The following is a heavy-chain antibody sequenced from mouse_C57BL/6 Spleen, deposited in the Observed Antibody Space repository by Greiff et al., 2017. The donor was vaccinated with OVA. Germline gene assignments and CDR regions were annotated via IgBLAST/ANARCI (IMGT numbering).Heavy chain of an antibody. CDR1: GFSLTSYG. V-gene: IGHV2-2*01. J-gene: IGHJ1*03. CDR2: IWSGGST. D-gene: IGHD1-1*01. CDR3: ARGSTWYFDV. Sequence: VQLQESGPGLVQPSQSLSITCTVSGFSLTSYGVHWVRQSPGKGLEWLGVIWSGGSTDYNAAFISRLSISKDNSKSQVFFKMNSLQADDTAIYYCARGSTWYFDVWGTGTTVTVSS.